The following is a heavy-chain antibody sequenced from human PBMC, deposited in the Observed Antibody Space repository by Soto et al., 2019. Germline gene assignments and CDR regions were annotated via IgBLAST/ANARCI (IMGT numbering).Heavy chain of an antibody. CDR3: ASTLGVRLGGYFDY. V-gene: IGHV1-69*01. CDR1: GGTFSSYA. CDR2: IIPIFGTA. D-gene: IGHD3-16*01. J-gene: IGHJ4*02. Sequence: QVQLVQSGAEVKKPGSSVKVSCKASGGTFSSYAISWVRQAPGQGLEWMGGIIPIFGTANYAQKFQGRVTITADESSSTADMELSSLRSEDTAVYYCASTLGVRLGGYFDYWRQGTLLTVSS.